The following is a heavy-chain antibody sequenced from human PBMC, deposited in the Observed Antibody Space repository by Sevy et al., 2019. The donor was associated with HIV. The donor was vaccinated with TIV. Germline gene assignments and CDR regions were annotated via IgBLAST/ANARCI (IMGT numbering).Heavy chain of an antibody. CDR3: ATLLKWFGELDY. Sequence: SETLSLTCTVSGGSISSSNWWSWVRQPPGKGLEGIGEIYHTGSTNYNPSLKSRVAISLDNSKNHFSLMLSSVTAADTAVYYCATLLKWFGELDYWGQGTLVTVSS. D-gene: IGHD3-10*01. J-gene: IGHJ4*02. V-gene: IGHV4-4*02. CDR1: GGSISSSNW. CDR2: IYHTGST.